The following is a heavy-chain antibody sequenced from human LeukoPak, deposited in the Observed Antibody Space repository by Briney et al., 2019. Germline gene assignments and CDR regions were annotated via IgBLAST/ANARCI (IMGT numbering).Heavy chain of an antibody. CDR1: GGSISSYY. CDR3: ARGPGVVAATGPDAFDI. V-gene: IGHV4-4*07. CDR2: IYTSGST. D-gene: IGHD2-15*01. Sequence: PSETLSLTCTVSGGSISSYYWSWIRQPAGKGLEWIGRIYTSGSTNYNPSLKSRVTMSVDTSKNQFSLKLSSVPAADTAVYYCARGPGVVAATGPDAFDIWGQGTMVTVSS. J-gene: IGHJ3*02.